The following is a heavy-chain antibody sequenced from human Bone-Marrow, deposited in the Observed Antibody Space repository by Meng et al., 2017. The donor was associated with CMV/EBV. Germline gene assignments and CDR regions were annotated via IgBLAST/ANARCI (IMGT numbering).Heavy chain of an antibody. CDR2: TIPIFGTA. V-gene: IGHV1-69*05. Sequence: SVKVSCKPSGGSSIYYAMSWVRQAPGQGLEWMGGTIPIFGTANYAQKFQGRVTITTDESTSTASMELSSLRSEDTAVYYCAIKPVGVPTARFYYYYSIDVWGQGTTVTVAS. J-gene: IGHJ6*02. CDR3: AIKPVGVPTARFYYYYSIDV. D-gene: IGHD2-2*01. CDR1: GGSSIYYA.